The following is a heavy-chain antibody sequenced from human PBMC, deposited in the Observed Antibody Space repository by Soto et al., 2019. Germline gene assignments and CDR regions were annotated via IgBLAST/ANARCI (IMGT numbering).Heavy chain of an antibody. Sequence: SETLSLTCAVYGGSFIGYYWSWIRQSPGKGLEWIGEISHSGSTSYSPSLESRATISVDRSKNQFSLKLSSVTAADTAVYYCARVRENYGDYVDYWGQGTLVTVSS. V-gene: IGHV4-34*01. D-gene: IGHD4-17*01. CDR3: ARVRENYGDYVDY. CDR1: GGSFIGYY. J-gene: IGHJ4*02. CDR2: ISHSGST.